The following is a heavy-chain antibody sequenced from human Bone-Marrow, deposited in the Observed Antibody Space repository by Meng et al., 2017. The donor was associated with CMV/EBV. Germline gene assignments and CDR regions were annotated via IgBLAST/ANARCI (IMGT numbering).Heavy chain of an antibody. D-gene: IGHD5-18*01. CDR1: GGSISSGSYY. J-gene: IGHJ5*02. Sequence: QVQLQESGPGLVKPSQTLSLTCTVSGGSISSGSYYWSWIRQTAGKGLEWIGRIYTSGSTNYNPSLKSRVTISVDTSKNQFSLKLSSVTAADTAVYYCAREVGRGYSYGSYNWFDPWGQGTLVTVSS. V-gene: IGHV4-61*02. CDR2: IYTSGST. CDR3: AREVGRGYSYGSYNWFDP.